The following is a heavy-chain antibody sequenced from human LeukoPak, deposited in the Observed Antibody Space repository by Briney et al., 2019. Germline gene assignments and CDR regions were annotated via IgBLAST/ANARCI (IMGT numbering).Heavy chain of an antibody. V-gene: IGHV3-20*04. CDR2: INWNGGST. CDR1: GFTFDDYG. Sequence: GGSLRLSCAASGFTFDDYGMSWFRQAPEKGLEWVSGINWNGGSTGYADSVKGRFTISRDNAKNSLYLQMNSLRAEDTALYYCARVFGEFIDAFDIWGQGTMVTVSS. J-gene: IGHJ3*02. CDR3: ARVFGEFIDAFDI. D-gene: IGHD3-10*02.